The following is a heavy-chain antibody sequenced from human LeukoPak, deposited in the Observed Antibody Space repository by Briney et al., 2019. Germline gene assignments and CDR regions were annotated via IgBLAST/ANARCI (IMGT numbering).Heavy chain of an antibody. CDR2: LSFSGST. Sequence: SETLSLTCTVSGGSISSTEYYWGWIRQPPGKGLEWIGTLSFSGSTYYNPSLKSRVTISADTSKNQLSLKLTSVTAADTAVYFCARDMYRSSWFYYWGQGALVTVPS. D-gene: IGHD2-8*01. CDR1: GGSISSTEYY. J-gene: IGHJ4*02. CDR3: ARDMYRSSWFYY. V-gene: IGHV4-39*02.